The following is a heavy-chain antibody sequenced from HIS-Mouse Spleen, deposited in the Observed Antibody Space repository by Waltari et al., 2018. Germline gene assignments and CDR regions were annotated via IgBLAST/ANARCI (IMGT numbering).Heavy chain of an antibody. J-gene: IGHJ2*01. V-gene: IGHV4-39*07. CDR1: GGSISSSSYY. Sequence: QLQLQESGPGLVKPSETLSLTCTVSGGSISSSSYYWGWIRQPPGKGLEWIGGINYSGGTYYNPSLKSRCTISVDTSKNQFSRKLSSVTAADTAVYYCAREIPYSSSWYDWYFDLWGRGTLVTVSS. CDR3: AREIPYSSSWYDWYFDL. CDR2: INYSGGT. D-gene: IGHD6-13*01.